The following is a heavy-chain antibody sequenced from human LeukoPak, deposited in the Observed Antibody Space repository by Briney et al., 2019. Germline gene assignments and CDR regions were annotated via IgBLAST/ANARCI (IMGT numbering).Heavy chain of an antibody. CDR1: GYTFTGYY. V-gene: IGHV1-2*02. Sequence: ASVTVSFKASGYTFTGYYMHWVRQAPGQGGEWMGWINPNSGGTNYAQKFQGRVTMTRDTSISTAYMELSRLRSDDTAVYYCARDGDYSAGYFDLWGRGTLVTVSS. CDR2: INPNSGGT. CDR3: ARDGDYSAGYFDL. D-gene: IGHD4-17*01. J-gene: IGHJ2*01.